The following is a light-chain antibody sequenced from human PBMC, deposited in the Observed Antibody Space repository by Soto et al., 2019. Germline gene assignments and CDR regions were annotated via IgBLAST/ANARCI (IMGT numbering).Light chain of an antibody. V-gene: IGLV2-14*01. CDR3: SSYTSSSTTYV. Sequence: LTQPASVSGSPGQSITISCTGTSSDVGGYNYVSWYQQHPGKAPKLMIYEVSNRPSGVSNRFSGSKSGNTASLTISGLQAEDEADYYCSSYTSSSTTYVFGTGTKVTVL. CDR1: SSDVGGYNY. J-gene: IGLJ1*01. CDR2: EVS.